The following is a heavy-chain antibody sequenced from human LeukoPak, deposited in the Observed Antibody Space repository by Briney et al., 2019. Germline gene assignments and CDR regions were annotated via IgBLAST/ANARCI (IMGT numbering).Heavy chain of an antibody. CDR3: ARDRYYDFWSGYYTLDYGMDV. Sequence: GGSLRLSCAASGFTFSSYSMNWVRQAPGKGLEWVSYISSSSSTIYYADSVKGRFTISRDNAKNSLYLQMNSLRAEDTAVYYCARDRYYDFWSGYYTLDYGMDVWGQGTTVTVSS. CDR2: ISSSSSTI. J-gene: IGHJ6*02. V-gene: IGHV3-48*01. D-gene: IGHD3-3*01. CDR1: GFTFSSYS.